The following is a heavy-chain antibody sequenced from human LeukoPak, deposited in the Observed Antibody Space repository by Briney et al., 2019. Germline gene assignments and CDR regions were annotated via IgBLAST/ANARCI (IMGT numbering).Heavy chain of an antibody. CDR3: ARAPQSTGYSSSWGMSWFDP. CDR2: ISSSSSYI. CDR1: GFTFSSYS. J-gene: IGHJ5*02. V-gene: IGHV3-21*03. Sequence: GGSLRLSCAASGFTFSSYSMNWVRQAPGKGLEWVSSISSSSSYIYYADSVKGRFTIPRDNAKNSLYLQMNSLRAEDTAVYYCARAPQSTGYSSSWGMSWFDPWGQGTLVTVSS. D-gene: IGHD6-13*01.